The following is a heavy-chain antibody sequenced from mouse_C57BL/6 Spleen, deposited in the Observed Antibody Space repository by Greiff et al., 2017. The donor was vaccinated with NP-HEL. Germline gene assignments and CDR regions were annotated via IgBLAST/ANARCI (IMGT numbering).Heavy chain of an antibody. Sequence: QVPLKPSVAALAPPGASVTLSCTASVYTFTSYWLPLLKPRPGPVLDWIGYINPSSGYTKYNQKFKDKATLTADKSSSTAYMQLSSLTYEDSAVYYCARRGYYDAMDYWGQGTSVTVSS. CDR1: VYTFTSYW. J-gene: IGHJ4*01. V-gene: IGHV1-7*01. CDR3: ARRGYYDAMDY. CDR2: INPSSGYT. D-gene: IGHD2-2*01.